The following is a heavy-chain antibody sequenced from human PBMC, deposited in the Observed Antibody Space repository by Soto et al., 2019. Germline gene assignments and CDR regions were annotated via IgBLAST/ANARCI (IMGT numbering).Heavy chain of an antibody. CDR2: ISHDGSNK. CDR3: VKEMPPHWDYDH. CDR1: GFTFNTYG. J-gene: IGHJ5*02. V-gene: IGHV3-30*18. D-gene: IGHD1-26*01. Sequence: QVPLVESGGGVVQPGRSLRLSCAASGFTFNTYGMHWVRQAPGKGLEWVAIISHDGSNKYYADSVKGRFTISRDNSKNSLSLQMDSLRTEDTAIYYCVKEMPPHWDYDHWGQGTLVTVSS.